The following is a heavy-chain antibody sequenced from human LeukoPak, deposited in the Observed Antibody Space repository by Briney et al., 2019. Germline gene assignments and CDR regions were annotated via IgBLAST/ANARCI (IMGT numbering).Heavy chain of an antibody. CDR1: GYTFTGYY. V-gene: IGHV1-2*02. CDR2: INPNSGGT. Sequence: ASVKVSCKASGYTFTGYYMHWVRQAPGQGLEWMGWINPNSGGTNYAQKFQGRVTMTRDTSISTAYMELSRLRSDDTAVYYCARAPRDYDFWSGYAFDIWGQGTMVTVSS. D-gene: IGHD3-3*01. CDR3: ARAPRDYDFWSGYAFDI. J-gene: IGHJ3*02.